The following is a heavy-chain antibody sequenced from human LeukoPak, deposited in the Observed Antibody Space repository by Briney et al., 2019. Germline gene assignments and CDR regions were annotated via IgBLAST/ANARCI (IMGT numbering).Heavy chain of an antibody. CDR3: ARGPSSDYFDSSGYFDYFHH. J-gene: IGHJ1*01. CDR2: IYDTGST. D-gene: IGHD3-22*01. CDR1: GGSISSYH. Sequence: SGTLSLTCTVSGGSISSYHWSWIRQPPGKGLEWIGYIYDTGSTNYNPSLKSRVTISVLTSNNQYSLKLSSVTAADTAVYYCARGPSSDYFDSSGYFDYFHHWGQGTLVTVSS. V-gene: IGHV4-59*01.